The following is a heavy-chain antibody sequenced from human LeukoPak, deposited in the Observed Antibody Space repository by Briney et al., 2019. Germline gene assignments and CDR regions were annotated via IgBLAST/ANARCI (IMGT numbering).Heavy chain of an antibody. CDR3: ARARGYSYGYPDY. CDR2: IYYSGST. V-gene: IGHV4-39*07. D-gene: IGHD5-18*01. Sequence: SETLSLTCTVSGGSISSSSYYWGWIRQPPGKGLEWIETIYYSGSTYYNPSLKSRVTISVDTSKNQFSLNLSSVTAADTAVYYCARARGYSYGYPDYWGQGTLVTVSS. CDR1: GGSISSSSYY. J-gene: IGHJ4*02.